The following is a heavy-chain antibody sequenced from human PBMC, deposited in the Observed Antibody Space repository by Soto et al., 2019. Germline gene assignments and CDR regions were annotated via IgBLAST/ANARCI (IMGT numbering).Heavy chain of an antibody. J-gene: IGHJ4*02. V-gene: IGHV1-69*06. Sequence: QVQLVRSGAEVKKPGSSVKVSCKASGGTFSSYAISWVRQAPGQGLEWMGGIIPIFGTANYAQKFQGRVTITADKSTSTAYMELSSLRSEDTAVYYCASKGASYYYDSSGYWSLDYWGQGTLVTVSS. D-gene: IGHD3-22*01. CDR2: IIPIFGTA. CDR1: GGTFSSYA. CDR3: ASKGASYYYDSSGYWSLDY.